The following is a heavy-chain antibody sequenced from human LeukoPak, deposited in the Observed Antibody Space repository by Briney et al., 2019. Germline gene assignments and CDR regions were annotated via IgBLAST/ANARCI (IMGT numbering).Heavy chain of an antibody. CDR1: GGSTSSDY. Sequence: SETLSLTCTVSGGSTSSDYWSWIRQSPGKGLEWVGYVYNSGDTGKNPSLKSRVTILLDTSKNQCSPKLTSVSAADTAVYYCARLKLGAYFDLWGRGTLVTVSS. D-gene: IGHD3-16*01. V-gene: IGHV4-59*08. CDR2: VYNSGDT. J-gene: IGHJ2*01. CDR3: ARLKLGAYFDL.